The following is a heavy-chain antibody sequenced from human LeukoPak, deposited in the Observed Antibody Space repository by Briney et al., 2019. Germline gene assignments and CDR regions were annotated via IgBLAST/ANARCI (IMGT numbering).Heavy chain of an antibody. CDR3: ARISGAAVQHFDY. V-gene: IGHV3-11*06. Sequence: PGGSLSLSCAASGFIFSDYYMSWFRQAPGKGLEWVSYISTDGSYTNYADSVKGRFTISRDNAKNSLYLQMNSLRAEDTAVYYCARISGAAVQHFDYWGQATRLTLSS. CDR2: ISTDGSYT. J-gene: IGHJ4*02. CDR1: GFIFSDYY. D-gene: IGHD6-25*01.